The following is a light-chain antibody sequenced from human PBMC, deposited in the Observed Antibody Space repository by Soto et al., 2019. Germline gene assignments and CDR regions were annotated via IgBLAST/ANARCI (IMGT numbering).Light chain of an antibody. J-gene: IGKJ4*01. CDR2: DAS. Sequence: VITRPPVTLSESPGDTVTRACRTRQIISSYLAWYQQKPGQAPRLLIYDASTRATGIPARFSGSGSGTEFTLTISSLQSEDFAVYYCQQYNSWLFTFGEGTKVDIK. CDR3: QQYNSWLFT. V-gene: IGKV3D-15*01. CDR1: QIISSY.